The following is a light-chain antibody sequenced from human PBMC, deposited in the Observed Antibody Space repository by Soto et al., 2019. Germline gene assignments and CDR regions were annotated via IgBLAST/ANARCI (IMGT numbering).Light chain of an antibody. J-gene: IGLJ1*01. V-gene: IGLV2-14*01. CDR2: EVS. Sequence: QSVRAEPACVSVSPGQSITISCSGTSSDVGSYDHVAWYQQFPGKTPKLMIYEVSNRPSGVSSRFSGSKSGNTASLTISGLQAEDEADYYCISYTGSSTSYVFGTGTKVTVL. CDR3: ISYTGSSTSYV. CDR1: SSDVGSYDH.